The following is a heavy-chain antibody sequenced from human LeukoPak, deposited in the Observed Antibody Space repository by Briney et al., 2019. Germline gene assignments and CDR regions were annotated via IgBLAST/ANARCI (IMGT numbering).Heavy chain of an antibody. J-gene: IGHJ4*02. Sequence: GGSLRLSCAASGLNFTTYDMSWIRQAPGKGLQWVARINPSGGSTHYADSVKGRFLISRDNSDNTLYLQMNSLRVEDTAIYYCASLRWWYEPFDSWGQGTRVTVSS. V-gene: IGHV3-23*01. CDR1: GLNFTTYD. D-gene: IGHD2-15*01. CDR3: ASLRWWYEPFDS. CDR2: INPSGGST.